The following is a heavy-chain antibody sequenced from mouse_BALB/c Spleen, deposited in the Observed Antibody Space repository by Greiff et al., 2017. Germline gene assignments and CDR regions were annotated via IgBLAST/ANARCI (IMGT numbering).Heavy chain of an antibody. Sequence: VQLQQSGTVLARPGASVKMSCKASGYTFTSYWMHWVKQRPGQGLEWIGAIYPGNSDTSYNQKFKGKAKLTAVTSTSTAYMELSSLTNEDSAVYYCTRGFNFLYAMDYWGQGTSVTVSA. CDR1: GYTFTSYW. J-gene: IGHJ4*01. D-gene: IGHD1-3*01. CDR3: TRGFNFLYAMDY. CDR2: IYPGNSDT. V-gene: IGHV1-5*01.